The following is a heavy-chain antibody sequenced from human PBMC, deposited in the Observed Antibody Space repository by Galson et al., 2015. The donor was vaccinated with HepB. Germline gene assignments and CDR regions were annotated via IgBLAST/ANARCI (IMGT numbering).Heavy chain of an antibody. V-gene: IGHV3-23*01. D-gene: IGHD1-20*01. CDR3: AKGAGVLQYNWNDGPGY. CDR2: ISGSGGST. Sequence: LRLSCAASGFTFSSYAMSWVRQAPGKGLEWVSAISGSGGSTYYADSVKGRFTISRDNSKNTLYLQMNSLRAVDTAVYYCAKGAGVLQYNWNDGPGYWGQGTLVTVSS. J-gene: IGHJ4*02. CDR1: GFTFSSYA.